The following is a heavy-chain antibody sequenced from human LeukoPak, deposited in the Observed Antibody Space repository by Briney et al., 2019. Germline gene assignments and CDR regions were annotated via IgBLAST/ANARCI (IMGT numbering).Heavy chain of an antibody. D-gene: IGHD3-10*01. J-gene: IGHJ4*02. Sequence: GGSLRLSCAASGFTFDDYGMSWVRQAPGKGLEWVSGINWNGGSTGYADSVKGRFTISRDNAKNSLYLQMNSLRAEDTALYYCAKEAERITMVRGVIIISRYFDYWGQGTLVTVSS. CDR3: AKEAERITMVRGVIIISRYFDY. CDR1: GFTFDDYG. CDR2: INWNGGST. V-gene: IGHV3-20*04.